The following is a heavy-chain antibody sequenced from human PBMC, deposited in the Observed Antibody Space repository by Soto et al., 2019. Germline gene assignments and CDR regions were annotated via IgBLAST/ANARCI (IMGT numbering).Heavy chain of an antibody. CDR2: ISANGGST. CDR3: AKGHDGTYWEGY. J-gene: IGHJ4*02. Sequence: EVQVLESGGGLVQPGGSLRLSCVGSGFTFSSHVMTWVRQAPGKGLEWVSSISANGGSTYYAESVMGRFTISRDNSRNTLSLQMRSLRAEDTAVYYCAKGHDGTYWEGYWGQGTLVTVSS. V-gene: IGHV3-23*01. CDR1: GFTFSSHV. D-gene: IGHD2-8*02.